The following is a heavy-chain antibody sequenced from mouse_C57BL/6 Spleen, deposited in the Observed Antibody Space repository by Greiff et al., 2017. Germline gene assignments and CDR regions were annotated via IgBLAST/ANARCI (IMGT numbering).Heavy chain of an antibody. Sequence: VKLKESRAELVRTGASVTLSCKASGYTFTDYEMHWVKQTPVHGLEWIGAIDPETGGTAYNQKFKGKAILTADKSSSTAYMELRSLTSEDSAVYYCTRWTPGPYYFDYWGQGTTLTVSS. CDR3: TRWTPGPYYFDY. J-gene: IGHJ2*01. D-gene: IGHD3-3*01. CDR1: GYTFTDYE. V-gene: IGHV1-15*01. CDR2: IDPETGGT.